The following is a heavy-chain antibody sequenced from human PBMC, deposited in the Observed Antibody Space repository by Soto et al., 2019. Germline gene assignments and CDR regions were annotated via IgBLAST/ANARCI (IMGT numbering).Heavy chain of an antibody. Sequence: GASVKVSCKASGGTFSSYAISWVRQAPGQGLEWMGGIIPIFGTANYAQKFQGRVXXTAGESPSTAYMELSSMRAEDTAVYYCATYNWNDVPRYGMDVWGQGTTVIAS. J-gene: IGHJ6*01. CDR1: GGTFSSYA. CDR2: IIPIFGTA. CDR3: ATYNWNDVPRYGMDV. V-gene: IGHV1-69*13. D-gene: IGHD1-1*01.